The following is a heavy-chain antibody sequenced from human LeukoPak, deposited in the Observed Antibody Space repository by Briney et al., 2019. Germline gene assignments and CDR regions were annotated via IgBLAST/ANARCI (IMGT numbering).Heavy chain of an antibody. J-gene: IGHJ5*02. Sequence: SETLSLTCAVSGGSISSSSYYWGWIRQPPGKGLEWVGSIYYSGSTYYNPSLKSRVTISVDTSKNQFSLKLSSVTAADTAVYYCARSSGYSSSGGLNWFDTWGQGTLVTVSS. CDR1: GGSISSSSYY. CDR3: ARSSGYSSSGGLNWFDT. V-gene: IGHV4-39*01. CDR2: IYYSGST. D-gene: IGHD6-13*01.